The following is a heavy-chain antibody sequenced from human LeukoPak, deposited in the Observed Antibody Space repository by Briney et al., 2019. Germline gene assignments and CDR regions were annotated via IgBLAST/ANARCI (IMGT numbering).Heavy chain of an antibody. D-gene: IGHD4-17*01. CDR2: ITPSDGRT. J-gene: IGHJ4*02. Sequence: GASVKVSCKASGYTFTNHYMHWVRQAPGQGLEWMGIITPSDGRTNYAQKFQGRVTITRDTSTSTVYMELSSLRSEDTAVYYCARQFVTTVTYFDYWGQGTLVTVSS. CDR3: ARQFVTTVTYFDY. CDR1: GYTFTNHY. V-gene: IGHV1-46*01.